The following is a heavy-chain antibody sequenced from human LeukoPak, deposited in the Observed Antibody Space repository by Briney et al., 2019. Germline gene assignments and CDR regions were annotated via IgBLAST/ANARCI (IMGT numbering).Heavy chain of an antibody. V-gene: IGHV3-23*01. CDR3: AKLKSALVVVGA. Sequence: PGGSLRLSCAASGFTFSRSSLSWVRQAPGQGLEWVSSMSGAGDIAHYAESVRGRFTISRDNSRNTLYLQMNSLGADDTAVYYCAKLKSALVVVGAWGQGIRVAVSS. J-gene: IGHJ5*02. D-gene: IGHD2-2*01. CDR2: MSGAGDIA. CDR1: GFTFSRSS.